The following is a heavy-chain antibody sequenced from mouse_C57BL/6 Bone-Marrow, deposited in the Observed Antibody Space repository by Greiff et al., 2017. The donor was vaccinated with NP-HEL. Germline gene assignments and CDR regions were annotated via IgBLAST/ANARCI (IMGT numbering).Heavy chain of an antibody. CDR3: ARNYGSSLYYFDY. V-gene: IGHV3-6*01. Sequence: EVKLMESGPGLVKPSQSLSLTCSVTGYSITSGYYWNWIRQFPGNQLEWMGYISYDGSNNYNPSLKNRISLTRDPSKNQFFLKLNSVTTEDTATYYCARNYGSSLYYFDYWGQGTTLTVSS. J-gene: IGHJ2*01. D-gene: IGHD1-1*01. CDR2: ISYDGSN. CDR1: GYSITSGYY.